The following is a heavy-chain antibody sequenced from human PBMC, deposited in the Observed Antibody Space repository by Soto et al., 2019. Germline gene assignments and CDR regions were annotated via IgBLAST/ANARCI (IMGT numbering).Heavy chain of an antibody. CDR2: TSSSGSTI. V-gene: IGHV3-11*01. Sequence: PGGSLRLSCAASGFTFSDYDMSWIRQAPGKGLEWVSYTSSSGSTIYYADSVKGRFTISRDNSKTTLYLEMDSLRAEDTAVYYCAKGGGDSLRYGMDVWGQGTTVTVSS. J-gene: IGHJ6*02. CDR3: AKGGGDSLRYGMDV. CDR1: GFTFSDYD. D-gene: IGHD2-21*02.